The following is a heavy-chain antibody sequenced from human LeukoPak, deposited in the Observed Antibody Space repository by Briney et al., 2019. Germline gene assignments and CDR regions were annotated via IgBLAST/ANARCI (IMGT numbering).Heavy chain of an antibody. D-gene: IGHD6-13*01. J-gene: IGHJ4*02. Sequence: GGSLRLSCAVSGFTFSSYAMGWVRQAPGKGLEWVSAIRGIGSTTNYAASVKRQFTISRNNSKNTLYLQMNSLRAEDTAVYYCAKVILKGTTIAAADTPIDYWGQGTLVTVSS. CDR2: IRGIGSTT. V-gene: IGHV3-23*01. CDR3: AKVILKGTTIAAADTPIDY. CDR1: GFTFSSYA.